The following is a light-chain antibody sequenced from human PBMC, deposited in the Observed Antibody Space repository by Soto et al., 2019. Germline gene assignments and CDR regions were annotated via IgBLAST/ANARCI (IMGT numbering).Light chain of an antibody. Sequence: QSALTQPASVSGSPGQSITISCTETSSHVGGYNYVSWYLHHPGKAPKLMIFEVSNRPSGVSYRFSGSKSGNTASLTISGLQAEDEADYYCTSYTSSTTLVFGSGTKVTVL. J-gene: IGLJ1*01. CDR3: TSYTSSTTLV. V-gene: IGLV2-14*01. CDR1: SSHVGGYNY. CDR2: EVS.